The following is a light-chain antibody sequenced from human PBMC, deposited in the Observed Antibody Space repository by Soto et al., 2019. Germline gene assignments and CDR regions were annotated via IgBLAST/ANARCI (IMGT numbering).Light chain of an antibody. Sequence: QSVLTQPASVSGSPGQSITISCTGTSSDVGGYNYVSWYQQHPGKAPKLMIYDVSNRPSGVSNRFSVSKSGNTASLTISGLQAEDEADYYCSSYTSSSTQVVFGGGTKLTVL. CDR3: SSYTSSSTQVV. CDR1: SSDVGGYNY. V-gene: IGLV2-14*01. CDR2: DVS. J-gene: IGLJ2*01.